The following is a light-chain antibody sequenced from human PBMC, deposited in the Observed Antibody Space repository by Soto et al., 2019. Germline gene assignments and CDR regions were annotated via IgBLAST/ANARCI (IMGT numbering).Light chain of an antibody. CDR1: SSDVGGYNY. Sequence: QSVLTQPASVSGSPGQSITISCTGTSSDVGGYNYVSWYQQHPGKAPILMIYDVSNRPSGISNRFSGSKSGNTASLTISGLQAEDEADYYCSSYTSSSVVFGGGTKVTVL. CDR3: SSYTSSSVV. CDR2: DVS. V-gene: IGLV2-14*01. J-gene: IGLJ2*01.